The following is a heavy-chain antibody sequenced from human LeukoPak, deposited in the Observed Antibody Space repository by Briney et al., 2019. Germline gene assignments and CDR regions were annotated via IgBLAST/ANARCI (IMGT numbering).Heavy chain of an antibody. CDR2: ISYDGSNR. CDR1: GFTFSSYA. Sequence: GGSLRLSCAASGFTFSSYAMHWVRQAPGKGLEWVAVISYDGSNRYYADSVKGRFTISRDNSKNTLYLQMNSLRAEDTAVYYCARGEYGSGSPGDYWGQGTLVTVSS. J-gene: IGHJ4*02. V-gene: IGHV3-30-3*01. D-gene: IGHD3-10*01. CDR3: ARGEYGSGSPGDY.